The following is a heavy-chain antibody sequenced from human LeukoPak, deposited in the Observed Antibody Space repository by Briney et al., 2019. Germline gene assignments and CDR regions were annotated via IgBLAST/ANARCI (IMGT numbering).Heavy chain of an antibody. CDR3: ARDQELLGIDY. V-gene: IGHV4-39*07. D-gene: IGHD1-26*01. CDR1: GGSISSSSYY. Sequence: SETLSLTCTVSGGSISSSSYYWGWIRQPPGKGLEWIGSIYYSGSTYYNPSLKSRVTISVDTSKNQFSLKLSSVTAADTAVYYCARDQELLGIDYWGQGTLVTVSS. CDR2: IYYSGST. J-gene: IGHJ4*02.